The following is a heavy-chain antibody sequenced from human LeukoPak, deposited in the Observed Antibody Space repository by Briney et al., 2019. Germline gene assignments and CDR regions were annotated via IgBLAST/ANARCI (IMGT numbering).Heavy chain of an antibody. CDR3: ARVRLLAARPVYWFDP. J-gene: IGHJ5*02. CDR2: IYYSGST. D-gene: IGHD6-6*01. V-gene: IGHV4-31*03. CDR1: GGSISSGGYY. Sequence: PSQTLSLTCTVSGGSISSGGYYWSWIRQHPGKGLEWIGYIYYSGSTYYNPSLKSRVTISVDTSKNQFSLKLSSVTAADTAVCYCARVRLLAARPVYWFDPWGQGTLVTVSS.